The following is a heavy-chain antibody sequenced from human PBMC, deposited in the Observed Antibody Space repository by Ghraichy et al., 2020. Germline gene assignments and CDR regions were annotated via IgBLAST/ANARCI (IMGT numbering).Heavy chain of an antibody. CDR3: AKEGSRNY. J-gene: IGHJ4*02. CDR1: GLTFSSYA. D-gene: IGHD3-10*01. Sequence: GGSLRLSCAASGLTFSSYAMSWVRQAPGKGLEWVSLISDSGDRTYYADSVKGRFTISRDNSKNTLFLQMNSLRAEDTAVYYCAKEGSRNYWGQGTLVTVSP. CDR2: ISDSGDRT. V-gene: IGHV3-23*01.